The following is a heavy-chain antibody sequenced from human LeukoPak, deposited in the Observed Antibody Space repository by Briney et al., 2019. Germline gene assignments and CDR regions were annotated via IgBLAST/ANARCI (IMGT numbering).Heavy chain of an antibody. V-gene: IGHV3-53*01. CDR3: ARGNPGGEFY. CDR2: IYSGGST. Sequence: GGSLRLSCAASGFTFSSYAMSWVRQAPGKGLEWVSIIYSGGSTYYADSVKGRFTISRDNSKNTLYLQMNSLRAEDTAVYYCARGNPGGEFYWGQGTLVTVSS. J-gene: IGHJ4*02. CDR1: GFTFSSYA. D-gene: IGHD1-14*01.